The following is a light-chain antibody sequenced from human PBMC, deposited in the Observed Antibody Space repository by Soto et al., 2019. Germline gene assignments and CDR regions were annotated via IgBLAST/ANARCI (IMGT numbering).Light chain of an antibody. V-gene: IGKV1-5*01. CDR2: DAS. J-gene: IGKJ5*01. CDR1: QDISGW. Sequence: ILMTQSPPTLSASVGDRVIITCRASQDISGWLAWYQQKPGKAPKLLVFDASSLEEGVPSRFSGSGSGTDFTLTISRLEPEDFAVYYCQQYGNSPITFGQGTRLEIK. CDR3: QQYGNSPIT.